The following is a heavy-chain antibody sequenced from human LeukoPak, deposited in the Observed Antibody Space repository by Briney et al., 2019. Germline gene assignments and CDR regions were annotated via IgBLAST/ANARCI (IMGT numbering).Heavy chain of an antibody. D-gene: IGHD1-26*01. CDR2: IIPILGIA. CDR3: ARDLGGSYCVDYFDY. Sequence: VKVSCKASGGTFSSYAISWVRQAPGQGLEWMGRIIPILGIAKYAQKFQGRVTITADKSTSTAYMELSSLRSEDTAVYYCARDLGGSYCVDYFDYWGQGNLVTVSS. V-gene: IGHV1-69*10. CDR1: GGTFSSYA. J-gene: IGHJ4*02.